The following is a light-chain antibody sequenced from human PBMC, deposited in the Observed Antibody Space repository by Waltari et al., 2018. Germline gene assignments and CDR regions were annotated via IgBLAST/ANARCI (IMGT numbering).Light chain of an antibody. CDR3: QQRSNWHPQYT. V-gene: IGKV3D-11*01. J-gene: IGKJ2*01. Sequence: EIVLTQSPATLSLSPGERATLSCRASQGVSSYLAWYQQKPGQAPRLLIYDASNRATGIPARFSGSGPGTDFTLTISSLEPEDFAVYYCQQRSNWHPQYTFGQGTKLEIK. CDR2: DAS. CDR1: QGVSSY.